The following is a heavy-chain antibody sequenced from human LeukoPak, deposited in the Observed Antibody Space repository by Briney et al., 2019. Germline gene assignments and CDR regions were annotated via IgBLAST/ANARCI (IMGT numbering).Heavy chain of an antibody. J-gene: IGHJ4*02. Sequence: RASVKVSCKASGYTFTGYYMHWVRQAPGQGLEWMGWINPNSGGTNYAQKFQGRVTMTRDTSISTAYMELSRLRSDDTAVYYCARGLLVWGSYRPPLGPFDYWGQGTLVTVSS. CDR2: INPNSGGT. V-gene: IGHV1-2*02. CDR3: ARGLLVWGSYRPPLGPFDY. CDR1: GYTFTGYY. D-gene: IGHD3-16*02.